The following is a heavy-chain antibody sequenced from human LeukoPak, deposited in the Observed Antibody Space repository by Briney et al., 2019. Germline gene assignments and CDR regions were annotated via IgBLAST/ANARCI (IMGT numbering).Heavy chain of an antibody. D-gene: IGHD4-17*01. Sequence: GGSLRLSCAASGFTFRSYSMNWVRQAPGKGLEWVSYITSGSSPIYYADSVKGRFTISRDNAKNSLYLQMNSLRDEDTAVYYCARRAYGDNSFDYWGQGTLVTVSS. CDR1: GFTFRSYS. J-gene: IGHJ4*02. V-gene: IGHV3-48*02. CDR3: ARRAYGDNSFDY. CDR2: ITSGSSPI.